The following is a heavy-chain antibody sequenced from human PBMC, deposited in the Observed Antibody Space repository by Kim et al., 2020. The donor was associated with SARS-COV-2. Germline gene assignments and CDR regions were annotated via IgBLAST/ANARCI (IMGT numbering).Heavy chain of an antibody. D-gene: IGHD3-10*01. J-gene: IGHJ5*02. CDR3: ARIHYGSGSYTYPMLRSGNGFGP. Sequence: ASVKVSCKASGYTFTSYGISWVRQAPGQGLEWMGWISAYNGNTNYAQKLQGRVTMTTDTSTSTAYMELRSLRSDDTAVYYCARIHYGSGSYTYPMLRSGNGFGPWGQGTLVTVSS. CDR2: ISAYNGNT. CDR1: GYTFTSYG. V-gene: IGHV1-18*01.